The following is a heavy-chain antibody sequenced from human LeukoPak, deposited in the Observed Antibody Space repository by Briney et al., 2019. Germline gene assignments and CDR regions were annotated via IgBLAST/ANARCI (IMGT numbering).Heavy chain of an antibody. Sequence: SETLSLTCTVSGGSISSYYWSWIRQPPGKGLEWIGYIYYSGSTNYNPSLKSRVTISVDTSKNQFSLKLSSVTAADTAVYYCARHKKLERQDAFDIWGQGTMVTVSS. CDR1: GGSISSYY. D-gene: IGHD1-1*01. CDR3: ARHKKLERQDAFDI. V-gene: IGHV4-59*08. CDR2: IYYSGST. J-gene: IGHJ3*02.